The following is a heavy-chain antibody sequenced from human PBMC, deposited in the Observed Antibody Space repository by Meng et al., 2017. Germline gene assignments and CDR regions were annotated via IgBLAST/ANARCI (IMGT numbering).Heavy chain of an antibody. CDR2: MNPNSGNT. D-gene: IGHD6-19*01. CDR3: ARGFRAVAGFAWSFYYNSGMDV. Sequence: ASVKVSCKASGYTFTSYDINWVRQATGQGLEWMGWMNPNSGNTGYAQKFQGRVTITRNTSISTAYTELSSLRSDDTAVYYCARGFRAVAGFAWSFYYNSGMDVWGQGTTVTVSS. V-gene: IGHV1-8*03. J-gene: IGHJ6*02. CDR1: GYTFTSYD.